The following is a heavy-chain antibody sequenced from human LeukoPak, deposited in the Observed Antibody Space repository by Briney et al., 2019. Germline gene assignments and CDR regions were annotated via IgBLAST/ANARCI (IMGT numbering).Heavy chain of an antibody. CDR3: ARVASGYCSGGSCYSFTRYWYFDL. CDR1: GFTFSSYD. J-gene: IGHJ2*01. Sequence: LPGRSLRLSCAASGFTFSSYDMHWVRHATGKGLESDSAIGTAGDTYYPASVKGRFTISRENAKNSLYLQMNSLRAGDTAVYYCARVASGYCSGGSCYSFTRYWYFDLWGRGTLVTVSS. D-gene: IGHD2-15*01. V-gene: IGHV3-13*01. CDR2: IGTAGDT.